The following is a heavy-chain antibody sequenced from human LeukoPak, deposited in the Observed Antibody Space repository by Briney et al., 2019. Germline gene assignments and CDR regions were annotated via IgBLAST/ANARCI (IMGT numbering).Heavy chain of an antibody. J-gene: IGHJ3*02. CDR1: GYSFTGYW. V-gene: IGHV5-51*01. CDR3: ARHRDDSSAFDI. CDR2: IYPGDSDT. D-gene: IGHD4-11*01. Sequence: GEALKISCKGSGYSFTGYWIGWVRQMPGKGLEYMGIIYPGDSDTTYSPSFQGKVTISAAKSIPTTYLQWTSLKASDTAMYFCARHRDDSSAFDIWGQGTMVTVSS.